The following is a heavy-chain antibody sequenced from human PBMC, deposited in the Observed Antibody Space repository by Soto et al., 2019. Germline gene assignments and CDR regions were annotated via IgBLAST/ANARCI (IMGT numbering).Heavy chain of an antibody. V-gene: IGHV4-59*01. Sequence: LSLTCPVSGGAISSYYWSWIRQPPGKGLEWIGYIYYSGSSNYNASLKSRFTISVDTSKNQFSLKLSSVTAADTAVYYCARVSNYYGMDVWGQGTTVTVSS. CDR3: ARVSNYYGMDV. CDR2: IYYSGSS. J-gene: IGHJ6*02. CDR1: GGAISSYY.